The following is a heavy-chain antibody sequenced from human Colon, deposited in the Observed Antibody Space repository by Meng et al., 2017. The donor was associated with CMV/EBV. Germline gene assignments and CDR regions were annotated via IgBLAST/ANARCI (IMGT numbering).Heavy chain of an antibody. D-gene: IGHD1-26*01. CDR2: IGSSSSYM. V-gene: IGHV3-21*02. J-gene: IGHJ4*02. CDR1: GFTFSRYD. CDR3: ARGQRGFTQGLKLDS. Sequence: EVQLVESGXXVXKPGGXXRXXXXXSGFTFSRYDMSWVRQAPGKGLEWVSSIGSSSSYMYYSDSVKGRFTISRDNAKNSLYLQINSLRAEDTAVYYCARGQRGFTQGLKLDSWGQGTLVTVSS.